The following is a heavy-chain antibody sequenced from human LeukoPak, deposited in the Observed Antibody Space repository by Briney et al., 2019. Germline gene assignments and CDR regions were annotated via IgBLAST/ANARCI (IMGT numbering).Heavy chain of an antibody. Sequence: GGSLRLSCAASGFTFSSYAMHWVRQAPGKGLEWVAVISYDGSNKYYADSVKGRFTISRDNSKNTLYLQMNSLRAEDTAVYYCARESPQPNIYYYYYYMDVWGKGTTVTISS. J-gene: IGHJ6*03. D-gene: IGHD2-2*01. V-gene: IGHV3-30*04. CDR3: ARESPQPNIYYYYYYMDV. CDR1: GFTFSSYA. CDR2: ISYDGSNK.